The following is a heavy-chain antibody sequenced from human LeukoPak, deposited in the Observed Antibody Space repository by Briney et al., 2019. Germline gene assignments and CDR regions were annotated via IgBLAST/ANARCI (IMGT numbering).Heavy chain of an antibody. J-gene: IGHJ6*04. CDR2: ISSSSSYI. CDR1: EFTFSTYS. D-gene: IGHD3-9*01. Sequence: KPGGSLRLSCAASEFTFSTYSMNWVRQAPGKGLEWVSSISSSSSYIYYADSVKGRFTISRDNAKNSLYLQMNSLRAEDTAVYYCARGRLYYDILTDCSYYYGMDVWGKGTTVTVSS. CDR3: ARGRLYYDILTDCSYYYGMDV. V-gene: IGHV3-21*01.